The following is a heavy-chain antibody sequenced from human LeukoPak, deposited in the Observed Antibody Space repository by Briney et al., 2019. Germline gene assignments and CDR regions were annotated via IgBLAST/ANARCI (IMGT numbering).Heavy chain of an antibody. CDR1: GFTFSDYY. CDR3: ARDRVVRGVKSVCGYYYGMDV. CDR2: ISSSGSTI. D-gene: IGHD3-10*01. J-gene: IGHJ6*02. Sequence: GGSLRLSCAASGFTFSDYYMSWIRQAPGKGLEWVSYISSSGSTIYYADSVKGRFTISRDNAKNSLYLQMNSLRAEDTAVYYCARDRVVRGVKSVCGYYYGMDVWGQGTTVTVSS. V-gene: IGHV3-11*01.